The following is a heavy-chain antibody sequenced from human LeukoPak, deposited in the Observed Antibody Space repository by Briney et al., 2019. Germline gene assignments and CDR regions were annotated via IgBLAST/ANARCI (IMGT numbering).Heavy chain of an antibody. CDR1: GGSISSYY. CDR2: IYYSGST. Sequence: SETLSLTCTVSGGSISSYYWSWIRQPPGKGLEWIGYIYYSGSTNYNPSLKSRVTKSVDTSKNQFSLKLSSVTAADTAVYYCARDAEGSGYYYDRAFDIWGQGTMVTVSS. J-gene: IGHJ3*02. CDR3: ARDAEGSGYYYDRAFDI. V-gene: IGHV4-59*01. D-gene: IGHD3-22*01.